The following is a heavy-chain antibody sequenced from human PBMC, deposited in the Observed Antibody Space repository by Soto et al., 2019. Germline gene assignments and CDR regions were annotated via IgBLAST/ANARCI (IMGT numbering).Heavy chain of an antibody. V-gene: IGHV4-61*01. CDR3: EREEKKFSRYGGDFDY. D-gene: IGHD3-16*01. Sequence: SETLSLTCTVSDGSVNSGNYYWSWIRQPPGRGLEWIGHIYYIGATNYNPSLKSRVAISVDTSKNQFSLKVNSVTAADTAVYFCEREEKKFSRYGGDFDYWGQGIQVTVSS. J-gene: IGHJ4*02. CDR2: IYYIGAT. CDR1: DGSVNSGNYY.